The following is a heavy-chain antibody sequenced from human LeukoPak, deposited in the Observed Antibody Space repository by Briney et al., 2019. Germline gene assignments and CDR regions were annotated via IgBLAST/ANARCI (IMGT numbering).Heavy chain of an antibody. V-gene: IGHV1-69*05. CDR3: ARGVEMATITDYYYMDV. CDR2: IIPIFGTA. CDR1: GGPFSSYA. Sequence: SVKVSCKASGGPFSSYAISWVRQAPGQGLEWMGGIIPIFGTANYAQKFQGRVTITTDESTSTAYMELSSLRSEDTAVYYCARGVEMATITDYYYMDVWGKGTTVTVSS. D-gene: IGHD5-24*01. J-gene: IGHJ6*03.